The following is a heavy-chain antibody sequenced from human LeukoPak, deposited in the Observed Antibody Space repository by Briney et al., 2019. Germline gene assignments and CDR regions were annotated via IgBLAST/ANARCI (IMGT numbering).Heavy chain of an antibody. CDR2: INPSGGST. J-gene: IGHJ6*03. Sequence: ASVKVSCKASGYTFTSYYMHWVRQAPGQGLEWMGIINPSGGSTSYAQKLQGRVTMTRDTSTSTVYMELSSLRSEDTAVYYCARADYDFWSGYGGGDYTDVWGKGTTVTVSS. CDR1: GYTFTSYY. V-gene: IGHV1-46*03. CDR3: ARADYDFWSGYGGGDYTDV. D-gene: IGHD3-3*01.